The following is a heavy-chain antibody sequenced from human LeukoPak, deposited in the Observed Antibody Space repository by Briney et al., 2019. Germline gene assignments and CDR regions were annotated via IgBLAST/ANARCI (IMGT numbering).Heavy chain of an antibody. D-gene: IGHD2-2*01. Sequence: PGGSLRLSCAASGFTFDDYAMHWVRQAPGKGLEWVSGISWNSGSIGYADSVKGRFTISRDSAKNSLYLQMNSLRAEDTALYYCAKGPYCSSTSCYFVGSGAFDIWGQGTMVTVSS. CDR1: GFTFDDYA. V-gene: IGHV3-9*01. CDR2: ISWNSGSI. CDR3: AKGPYCSSTSCYFVGSGAFDI. J-gene: IGHJ3*02.